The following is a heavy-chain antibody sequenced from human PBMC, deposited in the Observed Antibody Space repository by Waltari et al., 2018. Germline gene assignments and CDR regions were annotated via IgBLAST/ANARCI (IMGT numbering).Heavy chain of an antibody. V-gene: IGHV4-4*07. CDR1: GDSISTYY. CDR2: FYNSGTT. D-gene: IGHD7-27*01. J-gene: IGHJ3*02. CDR3: ARAKENWGRNAFDI. Sequence: QVQLQESGPGLVKPSETLSLTCTVSGDSISTYYWSWIRQPAGKGLEWIGRFYNSGTTYYNHSLKSRVTMSVDTSNNQFSLKLDSVTAADTAVYYCARAKENWGRNAFDIWGQGTVLTVSS.